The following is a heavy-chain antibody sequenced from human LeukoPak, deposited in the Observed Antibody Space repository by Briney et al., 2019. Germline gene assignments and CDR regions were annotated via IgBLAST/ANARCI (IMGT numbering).Heavy chain of an antibody. V-gene: IGHV4-59*01. J-gene: IGHJ5*02. CDR2: IYYSGST. Sequence: SETLSLTCTVSGGSIDSYYWSWIRQPPGKGLEWIGSIYYSGSTKYNPSLKSRVTISMDRSTNQFSLKLTSVTAADTAVYYCARESFGSGRNNWFDPWGQGTLVTVSS. D-gene: IGHD3-10*01. CDR1: GGSIDSYY. CDR3: ARESFGSGRNNWFDP.